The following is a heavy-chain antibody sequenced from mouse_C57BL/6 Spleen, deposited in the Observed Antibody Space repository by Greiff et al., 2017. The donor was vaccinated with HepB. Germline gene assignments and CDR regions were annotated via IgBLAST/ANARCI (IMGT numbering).Heavy chain of an antibody. CDR3: ARLDDYDRDWYFDV. J-gene: IGHJ1*03. CDR1: GYTFTSYT. V-gene: IGHV1-4*01. Sequence: QVHVKQSGAELARPGASVKMSCKASGYTFTSYTMHWVKQRPGQGLEWIGYINPSSGYTKYNQKFKDKATLTADKSSSTAYMQLSSLTSEDSAVYYCARLDDYDRDWYFDVWGTGTTVTVSS. D-gene: IGHD2-4*01. CDR2: INPSSGYT.